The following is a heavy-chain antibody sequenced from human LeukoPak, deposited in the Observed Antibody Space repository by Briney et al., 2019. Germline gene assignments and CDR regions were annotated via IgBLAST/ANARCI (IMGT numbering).Heavy chain of an antibody. Sequence: KPGGSLRLSCAASGFTFSSYSMNWIRQAPGKGLEWVSSISSSSYIYYADSVEGRFTISRDNAKNSLYLQMNSLRAEDTAVYYCAREGAYYGSGSYSYWGQGTLVTVSS. D-gene: IGHD3-10*01. CDR2: ISSSSYI. CDR3: AREGAYYGSGSYSY. V-gene: IGHV3-21*01. CDR1: GFTFSSYS. J-gene: IGHJ4*02.